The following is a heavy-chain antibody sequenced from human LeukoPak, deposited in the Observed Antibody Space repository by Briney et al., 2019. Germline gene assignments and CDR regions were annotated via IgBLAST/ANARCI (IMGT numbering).Heavy chain of an antibody. D-gene: IGHD6-19*01. V-gene: IGHV5-51*01. CDR2: IYPGDSDT. CDR3: ARQNTSFGYSSRPLGGWYIHDP. J-gene: IGHJ5*02. CDR1: GCGFTSYW. Sequence: GASLQISCKGAGCGFTSYWIGWGRQMPGKGLEGMGIIYPGDSDTRYSPSFQGQVTISADKSISTAYLQWSSLKASDTAMYYCARQNTSFGYSSRPLGGWYIHDPWGQGTLVTVSS.